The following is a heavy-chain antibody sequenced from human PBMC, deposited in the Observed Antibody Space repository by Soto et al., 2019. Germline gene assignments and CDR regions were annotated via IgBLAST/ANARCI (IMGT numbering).Heavy chain of an antibody. CDR3: ARELQLWNYYGMDV. V-gene: IGHV1-3*01. CDR2: INAGNGNT. CDR1: GYTFTSYA. Sequence: GASVKVSCKASGYTFTSYAMHWVRQAPGQRLEWMGWINAGNGNTKYSQKFQGRVTITRDTSASTAYMELSSLRSEDTAVYYCARELQLWNYYGMDVWGQGTTVTVSS. J-gene: IGHJ6*02. D-gene: IGHD5-18*01.